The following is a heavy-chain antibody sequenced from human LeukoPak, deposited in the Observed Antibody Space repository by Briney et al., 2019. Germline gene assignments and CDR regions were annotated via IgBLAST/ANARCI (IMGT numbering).Heavy chain of an antibody. CDR3: ARFGFYYDIDV. Sequence: SETLSLTCTVSGGSISGYYWTWTRQPPGRGLEWIGQIHYSGKTDYNPSLRSRITISVDTSKNQMFLKLSSVTTADTAVYYCARFGFYYDIDVWGQGTTVTVSS. V-gene: IGHV4-59*01. CDR1: GGSISGYY. J-gene: IGHJ6*02. D-gene: IGHD3-16*01. CDR2: IHYSGKT.